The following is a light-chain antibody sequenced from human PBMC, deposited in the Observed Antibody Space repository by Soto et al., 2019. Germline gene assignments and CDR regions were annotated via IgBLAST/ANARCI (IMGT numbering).Light chain of an antibody. Sequence: EVVMTKSPATLSVSPGERATLSCRASQSVSSNLVWYQQKPGHAPRLLIYGASTRATGIPVRFSGSVSGTEFTLTISSLQSEDFAVYYCQQYNNWPLLTFGGGTKVDIK. J-gene: IGKJ4*01. CDR1: QSVSSN. V-gene: IGKV3D-15*01. CDR2: GAS. CDR3: QQYNNWPLLT.